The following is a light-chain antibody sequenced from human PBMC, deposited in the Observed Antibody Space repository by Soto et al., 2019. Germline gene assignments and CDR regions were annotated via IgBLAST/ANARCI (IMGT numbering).Light chain of an antibody. CDR1: SSNIGAGYD. J-gene: IGLJ2*01. V-gene: IGLV1-40*01. Sequence: QSVLTQPPSVSGAPGQRVTISCTGSSSNIGAGYDVHWYQQLPGTAPKLLIYGNSNRPSGVPDRFSGSKSGTSASLAITALQAEDEADYYCHSYDSSLSGSIFGGGTKRTVL. CDR3: HSYDSSLSGSI. CDR2: GNS.